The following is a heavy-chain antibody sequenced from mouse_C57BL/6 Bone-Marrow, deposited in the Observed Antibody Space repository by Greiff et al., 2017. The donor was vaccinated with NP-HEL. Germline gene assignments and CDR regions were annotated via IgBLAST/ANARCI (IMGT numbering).Heavy chain of an antibody. V-gene: IGHV1-50*01. CDR1: GYTFTSYW. D-gene: IGHD2-5*01. Sequence: QVQLQQPGAELVKPGASVKLSCKASGYTFTSYWMQWVKQRPGQGLEWIGEIDPSDSYTNSNQKFKGKATLTVDTSSSTAYMQLSSLTSEDSAVYYCAIAYYSNYDAMDYWGQGTSVTVSS. CDR2: IDPSDSYT. CDR3: AIAYYSNYDAMDY. J-gene: IGHJ4*01.